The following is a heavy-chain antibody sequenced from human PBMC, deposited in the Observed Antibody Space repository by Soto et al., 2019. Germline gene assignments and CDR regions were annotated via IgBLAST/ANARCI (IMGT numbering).Heavy chain of an antibody. V-gene: IGHV5-51*01. D-gene: IGHD2-21*02. CDR1: GFIFSRYK. J-gene: IGHJ6*02. Sequence: EVQLVQSGAEVKKSGESLKISCEGSGFIFSRYKIGWVRQMPGKGLEWMGIINPGNSDTTYSPSFQGQVTISADNSINTAYLQWSSLRASDNAMYYCMRSYGDSYYFYYGMDVWGQGSTVTVSS. CDR3: MRSYGDSYYFYYGMDV. CDR2: INPGNSDT.